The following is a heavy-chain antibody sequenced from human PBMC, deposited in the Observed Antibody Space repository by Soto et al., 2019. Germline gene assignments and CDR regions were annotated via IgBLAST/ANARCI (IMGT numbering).Heavy chain of an antibody. CDR1: GYTFTSYG. CDR3: ARSGYSPSTTARPYYYYGMDV. J-gene: IGHJ6*02. Sequence: ASVKVSCKASGYTFTSYGISWVRQAPGQGLEWMGWISAYNGNTNYAQKLQGRVTMTTDTSTSTAYMELRSLRSDDTAVYYCARSGYSPSTTARPYYYYGMDVWGQGTTVTVSS. CDR2: ISAYNGNT. D-gene: IGHD3-16*02. V-gene: IGHV1-18*04.